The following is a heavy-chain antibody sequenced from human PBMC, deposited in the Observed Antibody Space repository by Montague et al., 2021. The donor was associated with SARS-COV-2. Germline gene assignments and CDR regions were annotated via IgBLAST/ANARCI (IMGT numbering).Heavy chain of an antibody. D-gene: IGHD3-22*01. Sequence: SETLSLTCTVSGGSISSSSYYWGWIRQPPGEGLKWIGSIYYSGSTYYNPSLKSRVTISVDTSKNQFSLKLSSVTAADTAVYYCASPTYYYDSSGSDAFDIWGQGTMVTVSS. CDR3: ASPTYYYDSSGSDAFDI. CDR2: IYYSGST. V-gene: IGHV4-39*01. CDR1: GGSISSSSYY. J-gene: IGHJ3*02.